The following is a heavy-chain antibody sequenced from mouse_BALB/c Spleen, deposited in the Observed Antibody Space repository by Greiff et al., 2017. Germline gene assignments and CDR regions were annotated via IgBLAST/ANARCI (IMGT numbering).Heavy chain of an antibody. V-gene: IGHV3-2*02. J-gene: IGHJ4*01. D-gene: IGHD3-2*02. Sequence: EVQLQESGPGLVKPSQSLSLTCTVTGYSITSDYAWNWIRQFPGNKLEWMGYISYSGSTSYNPSLKSRISITRDTSKNQFFLQLNSVTTEDTATYYCATRLTYYAMDYWGQGTSVTVSS. CDR1: GYSITSDYA. CDR3: ATRLTYYAMDY. CDR2: ISYSGST.